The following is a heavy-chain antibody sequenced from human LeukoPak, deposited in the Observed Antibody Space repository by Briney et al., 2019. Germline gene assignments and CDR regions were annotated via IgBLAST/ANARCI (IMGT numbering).Heavy chain of an antibody. CDR3: ARGHKATSFDY. CDR2: INHSGST. CDR1: GGSFSGYY. Sequence: KPSETLSLTCAVYGGSFSGYYWSWIRPPPGKGLEWIGEINHSGSTNYNPSLKSRVTISVDTSKNQFSLKLSSVTAADTAVYYCARGHKATSFDYWGQGTLVTVSS. V-gene: IGHV4-34*01. D-gene: IGHD5-18*01. J-gene: IGHJ4*02.